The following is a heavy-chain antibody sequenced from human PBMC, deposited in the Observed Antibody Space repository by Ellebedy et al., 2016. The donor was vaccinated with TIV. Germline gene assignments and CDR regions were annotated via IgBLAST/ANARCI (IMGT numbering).Heavy chain of an antibody. Sequence: GESPKISCAASGFTFNSYAMSWVRQAPGKGLEWVSTISNTGSRTYYADSVEGRFIISRDNSKRTLYLQMNSLRAEDTAVYYCAKGRSGTYIHHAFDSWGQGTLVTVSS. CDR2: ISNTGSRT. J-gene: IGHJ4*02. D-gene: IGHD1-14*01. V-gene: IGHV3-23*01. CDR1: GFTFNSYA. CDR3: AKGRSGTYIHHAFDS.